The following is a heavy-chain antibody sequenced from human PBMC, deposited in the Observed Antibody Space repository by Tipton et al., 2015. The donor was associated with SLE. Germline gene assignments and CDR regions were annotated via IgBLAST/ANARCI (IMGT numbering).Heavy chain of an antibody. Sequence: PGLVKPSETLSLTCAVYGGSFSGYYWTWIRQSPGKGLEWIGRISHSGSTIYNPSLKSRVTMSVDTSKTQFSLRLNSVTAVDTAVYYCAKSMGVGYCSGGNCFEPFDYWGQGTLVTVSS. V-gene: IGHV4-34*10. D-gene: IGHD2-15*01. CDR3: AKSMGVGYCSGGNCFEPFDY. CDR2: ISHSGST. CDR1: GGSFSGYY. J-gene: IGHJ4*02.